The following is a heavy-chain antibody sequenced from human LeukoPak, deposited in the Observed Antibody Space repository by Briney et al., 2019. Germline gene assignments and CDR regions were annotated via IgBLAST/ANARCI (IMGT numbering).Heavy chain of an antibody. CDR2: ISGSGGST. J-gene: IGHJ4*02. CDR3: AKVARNRIVGATIDY. V-gene: IGHV3-23*01. CDR1: GFTFSSYA. D-gene: IGHD1-26*01. Sequence: GRSLRLSCAASGFTFSSYAMSWVRQAPGKGLEWVSAISGSGGSTYYADSVKGRFTISRDNSKNTLYLQMNSLRAEDTAVYYCAKVARNRIVGATIDYWGQGTLVTVSS.